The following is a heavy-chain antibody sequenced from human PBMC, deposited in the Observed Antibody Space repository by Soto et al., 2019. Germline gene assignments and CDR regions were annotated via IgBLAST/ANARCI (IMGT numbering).Heavy chain of an antibody. V-gene: IGHV4-59*01. CDR2: IYYSGST. J-gene: IGHJ4*02. CDR1: GGSISSYY. D-gene: IGHD3-22*01. Sequence: SETLSLTCTVSGGSISSYYWSWIRQPPGKGLEWIGYIYYSGSTNYNPSLKSRVTISVNTSKNQFSLKLSSVTAADTAVYYCARDFLRMDSSGYYQTQGFDYWGQGTLVTVSS. CDR3: ARDFLRMDSSGYYQTQGFDY.